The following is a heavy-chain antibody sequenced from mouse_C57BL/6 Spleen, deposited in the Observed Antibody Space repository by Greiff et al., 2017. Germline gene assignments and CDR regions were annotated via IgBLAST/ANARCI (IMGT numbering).Heavy chain of an antibody. V-gene: IGHV1-4*01. CDR1: GYTFTSYT. Sequence: LQESGADLARPGASVKMSCKASGYTFTSYTMHWVKQRPGQGLEWIGYINPSSGYTKYNQKFKDKATLTADKSSSTAYMQLSSLTSEDSAVYYCARDYYGSSYGFAYWGQGTLVTVSA. J-gene: IGHJ3*01. CDR3: ARDYYGSSYGFAY. CDR2: INPSSGYT. D-gene: IGHD1-1*01.